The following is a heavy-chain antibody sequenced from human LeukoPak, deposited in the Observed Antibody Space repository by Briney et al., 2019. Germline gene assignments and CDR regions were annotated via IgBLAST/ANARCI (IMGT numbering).Heavy chain of an antibody. CDR2: IYYNGIT. J-gene: IGHJ4*02. CDR1: GDSISSGNFY. CDR3: ARDHGDFVQHD. Sequence: PSETLSLTCTVSGDSISSGNFYWGWIRQPPGKELQWIGSIYYNGITHYNPSLDSRVTISADTSTNEFSLKLRSVTAADTAMYYCARDHGDFVQHDWGQGTLVTVSS. V-gene: IGHV4-39*01. D-gene: IGHD4-17*01.